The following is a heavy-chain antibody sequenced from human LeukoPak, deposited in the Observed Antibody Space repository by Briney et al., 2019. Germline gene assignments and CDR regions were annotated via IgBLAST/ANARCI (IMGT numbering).Heavy chain of an antibody. V-gene: IGHV3-21*01. Sequence: GGSLRLSCAASGFTLNTFTMNWVRQAPGKGLELVSFNSSRGSYIYYADSVKGRFTISRDDAKNSLSLQMDSLRAEDTAVYYCARSGIKMVRGVIIKSPYHMDVWGKGTTVTVSS. J-gene: IGHJ6*03. CDR1: GFTLNTFT. CDR2: NSSRGSYI. D-gene: IGHD3-10*01. CDR3: ARSGIKMVRGVIIKSPYHMDV.